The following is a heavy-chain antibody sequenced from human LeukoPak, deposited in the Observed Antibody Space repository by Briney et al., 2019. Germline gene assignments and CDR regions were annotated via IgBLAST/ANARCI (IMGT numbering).Heavy chain of an antibody. Sequence: PGGSLRLSCAASGFTFSGSAMHWVRQASGKGLEWVGRIRSKANSYATAYAASVKGRFTISRDDSKNTAYLQMNSLKTEDTAVYYCMIGGNPYFDYWGQGTLVTVSS. CDR2: IRSKANSYAT. D-gene: IGHD2-15*01. J-gene: IGHJ4*02. V-gene: IGHV3-73*01. CDR1: GFTFSGSA. CDR3: MIGGNPYFDY.